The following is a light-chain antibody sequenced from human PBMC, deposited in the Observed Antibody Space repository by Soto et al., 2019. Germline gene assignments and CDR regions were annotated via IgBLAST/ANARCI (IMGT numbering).Light chain of an antibody. CDR2: KAS. V-gene: IGKV1-5*03. CDR3: QQYNSYST. CDR1: QSISSW. J-gene: IGKJ1*01. Sequence: DSQMTQSPSTLSSSVGERVTITCRASQSISSWLAWYQQKPGKAPKLLIYKASSLESGVPSRFSGSGSGTEFTLTISSLQPDDFATYYCQQYNSYSTFGQGTKVDIK.